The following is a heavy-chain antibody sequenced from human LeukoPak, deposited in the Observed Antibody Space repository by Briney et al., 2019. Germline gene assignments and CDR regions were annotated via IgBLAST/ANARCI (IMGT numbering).Heavy chain of an antibody. CDR3: ARNRGITRLFDY. V-gene: IGHV4-34*01. D-gene: IGHD3-10*01. CDR2: INHSGST. Sequence: SETLSLTCAVYGGSFSGYYWSWIRQPPGKGLEWIGEINHSGSTNYNPSLKSRVTISVDTSKNQFSLKLSSVTAADTAVYYCARNRGITRLFDYWGQGILVTVSS. CDR1: GGSFSGYY. J-gene: IGHJ4*02.